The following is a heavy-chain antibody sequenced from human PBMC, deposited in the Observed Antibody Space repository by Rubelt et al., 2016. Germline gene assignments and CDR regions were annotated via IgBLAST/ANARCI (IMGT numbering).Heavy chain of an antibody. Sequence: EVQLLESGGGLVQPGGSLRLSCAASGFTFSSYDTHWVRQATGKGLEWVSAIGTAGETYYPGYVQGRFTIPRENSKNFRYLQMTSLRAGDTAWYYCARVTSVSYDQWGQGTLVTVSS. CDR1: GFTFSSYD. D-gene: IGHD1-26*01. V-gene: IGHV3-13*01. CDR2: IGTAGET. CDR3: ARVTSVSYDQ. J-gene: IGHJ4*02.